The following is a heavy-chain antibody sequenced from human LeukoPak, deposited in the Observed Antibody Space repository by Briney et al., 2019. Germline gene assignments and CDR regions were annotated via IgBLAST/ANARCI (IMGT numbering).Heavy chain of an antibody. D-gene: IGHD3-22*01. Sequence: GGSLRLSCVSSGFSFSNYAMSWVRQAPGKGLEWVSSISGSGGSTHYADSVKGRFTISRDNSKNTMYLQMNSLRAEDTAVFYCAKVSDYSLAFDYWGQGTLVTVSS. J-gene: IGHJ4*02. CDR2: ISGSGGST. CDR1: GFSFSNYA. V-gene: IGHV3-23*01. CDR3: AKVSDYSLAFDY.